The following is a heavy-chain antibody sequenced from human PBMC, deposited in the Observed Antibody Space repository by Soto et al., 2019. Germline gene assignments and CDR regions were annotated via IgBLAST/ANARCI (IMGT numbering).Heavy chain of an antibody. V-gene: IGHV3-33*01. CDR3: ASERIVGSTGGAVDY. D-gene: IGHD1-26*01. J-gene: IGHJ4*02. CDR2: IWYDGSNK. Sequence: QVQLVESGGGVVQPGRSLRLSCAASGFTFSSYGMHWVRQAPGKGLEGVAVIWYDGSNKYYADSVKGRVTIPRDNSKITVYVQMNSLGAEGTAVYYCASERIVGSTGGAVDYWGQGTLVTVSS. CDR1: GFTFSSYG.